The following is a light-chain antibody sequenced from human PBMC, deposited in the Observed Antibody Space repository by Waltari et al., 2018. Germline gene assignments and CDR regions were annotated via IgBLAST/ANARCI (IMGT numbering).Light chain of an antibody. V-gene: IGLV2-23*02. CDR2: EVS. J-gene: IGLJ2*01. Sequence: QSALTQPASVSGSPGQSITIPCPGTSSDVGSYNLVSWYQRHPGEAPTLIIYEVSKRPSGVSDRFSGSKSGNTASLTISGLQAEDEADYFCYSYAGSSTFEVFGGGTKLTVL. CDR1: SSDVGSYNL. CDR3: YSYAGSSTFEV.